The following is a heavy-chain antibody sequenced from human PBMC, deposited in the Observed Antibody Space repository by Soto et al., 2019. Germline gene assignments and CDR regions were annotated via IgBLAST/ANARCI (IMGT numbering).Heavy chain of an antibody. CDR1: VFTFGGYR. Sequence: QPWVSXRLSGTVAVFTFGGYRLALIRLAPGEGLGCVCSIRSRAYSITTDYAASVSGRLTISRDDSNPVAYLQMKSLKRDDTDMYSCPRPPPDPDISAFEQRGQRTL. V-gene: IGHV3-49*03. CDR2: IRSRAYSITT. J-gene: IGHJ4*02. D-gene: IGHD3-3*02. CDR3: PRPPPDPDISAFEQ.